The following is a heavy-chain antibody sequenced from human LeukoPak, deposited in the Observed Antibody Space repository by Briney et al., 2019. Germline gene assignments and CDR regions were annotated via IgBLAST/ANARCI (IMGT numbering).Heavy chain of an antibody. CDR2: IRSKANNYAT. V-gene: IGHV3-73*01. J-gene: IGHJ4*02. D-gene: IGHD2-15*01. CDR3: TRTYCSGGSCYWFDY. CDR1: GFTFGGSA. Sequence: GGSLRLSCAASGFTFGGSAMHWVRQASGKGLEWVGHIRSKANNYATAYAASVKGRFTISRDDSKNTAYLQMNSLKSEDTAVYSCTRTYCSGGSCYWFDYWGQGTLVTVSS.